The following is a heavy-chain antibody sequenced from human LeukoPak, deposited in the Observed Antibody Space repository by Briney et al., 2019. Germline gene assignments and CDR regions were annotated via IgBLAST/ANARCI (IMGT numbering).Heavy chain of an antibody. V-gene: IGHV3-23*05. J-gene: IGHJ4*02. D-gene: IGHD2/OR15-2a*01. Sequence: PGGSLRLSCAASGFTFSTYAMSWVRQAPGKGLEWVSGITNTGGVTLYADSVKGRLTVSRDNSKNTLYLHMNSLRADDTAVYYCAKLSDYWGQGTLVTVSS. CDR3: AKLSDY. CDR2: ITNTGGVT. CDR1: GFTFSTYA.